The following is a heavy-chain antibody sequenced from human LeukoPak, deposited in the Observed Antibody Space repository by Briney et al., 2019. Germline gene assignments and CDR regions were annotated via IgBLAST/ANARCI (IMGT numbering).Heavy chain of an antibody. J-gene: IGHJ5*02. Sequence: GGSLRLSCAASGFTFGSYSMNWVRQAPGKGLEWVSYISSSSSTIYYADSVKGRFTISRDNAKNSLYLQMNSLRAEDTAVYYCARDKYGYSYGSLQPWGQGTLVTVSS. CDR2: ISSSSSTI. D-gene: IGHD5-18*01. CDR1: GFTFGSYS. CDR3: ARDKYGYSYGSLQP. V-gene: IGHV3-48*01.